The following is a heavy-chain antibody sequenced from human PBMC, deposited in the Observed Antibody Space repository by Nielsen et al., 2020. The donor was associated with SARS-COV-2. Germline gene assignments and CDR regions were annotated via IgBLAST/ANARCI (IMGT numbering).Heavy chain of an antibody. V-gene: IGHV4-38-2*02. CDR1: GYSISSDYY. CDR3: ARVISPGSGSYRWFDP. D-gene: IGHD3-10*01. Sequence: ETLSLTCTVSGYSISSDYYWGWIRQSPGKGLEWIGNIYHSGSTFYNPSLKSRVIISVDTSKTQFSLKLRSVTAADTAAYYCARVISPGSGSYRWFDPWGQGTLVTVSS. CDR2: IYHSGST. J-gene: IGHJ5*02.